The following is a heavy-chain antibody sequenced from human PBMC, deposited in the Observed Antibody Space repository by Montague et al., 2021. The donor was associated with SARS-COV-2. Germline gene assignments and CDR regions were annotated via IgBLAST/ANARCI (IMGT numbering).Heavy chain of an antibody. CDR3: AKNGGSGSLVHWYFDL. J-gene: IGHJ2*01. Sequence: SLRLSCAASGFPFNTYTMTWVRQAPGKGLEWVSSIFGSGAGTYYADSVQGRVTISRDNSKNTLYLQLHGLRADDTAVYYCAKNGGSGSLVHWYFDLWGRGTPVAVSS. D-gene: IGHD3-16*01. V-gene: IGHV3-23*01. CDR2: IFGSGAGT. CDR1: GFPFNTYT.